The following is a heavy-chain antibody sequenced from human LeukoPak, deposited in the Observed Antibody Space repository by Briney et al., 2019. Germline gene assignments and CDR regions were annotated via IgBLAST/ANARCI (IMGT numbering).Heavy chain of an antibody. V-gene: IGHV4-34*01. CDR3: ARAEMRLRWKEIDQ. J-gene: IGHJ1*01. CDR2: VDESGNS. D-gene: IGHD4-23*01. CDR1: GGSLRGYH. Sequence: SETLSLTCGVYGGSLRGYHWSWIRQSPGRGLEWIGEVDESGNSNYNPSLKRRVTISIDTYENQFSLEVTSVTAADTAIYYCARAEMRLRWKEIDQWGQGTLVTVSS.